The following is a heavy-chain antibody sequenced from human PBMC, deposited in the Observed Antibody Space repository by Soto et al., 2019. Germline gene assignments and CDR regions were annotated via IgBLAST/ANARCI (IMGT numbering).Heavy chain of an antibody. CDR3: ARGQKATYYYDCSGYWDGFVP. J-gene: IGHJ5*02. Sequence: QVQLVQSGAEVKKPGSSVKVSCKASGGTFSSYAISWVRQAPGQGLEWMGGIIPIFGTANYAQKFQGRVTITAAESKSTVYMELSSLRSEDTAVYYGARGQKATYYYDCSGYWDGFVPWGQGTLVTASS. D-gene: IGHD3-22*01. V-gene: IGHV1-69*01. CDR2: IIPIFGTA. CDR1: GGTFSSYA.